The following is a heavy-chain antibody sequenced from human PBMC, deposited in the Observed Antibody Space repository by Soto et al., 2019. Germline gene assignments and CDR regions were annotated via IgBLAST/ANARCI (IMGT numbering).Heavy chain of an antibody. J-gene: IGHJ4*02. CDR3: ARVQYGSGSYYLPAGPI. CDR1: GGTFSSYA. Sequence: ASVKVSCKASGGTFSSYAISWVRQAPGQGFEWMGGIIPIFGTANYAQKFQGRVTITADESTSTAYMELSSLRSEDTAVYYCARVQYGSGSYYLPAGPIWGQGTLVTVSS. CDR2: IIPIFGTA. D-gene: IGHD3-10*01. V-gene: IGHV1-69*13.